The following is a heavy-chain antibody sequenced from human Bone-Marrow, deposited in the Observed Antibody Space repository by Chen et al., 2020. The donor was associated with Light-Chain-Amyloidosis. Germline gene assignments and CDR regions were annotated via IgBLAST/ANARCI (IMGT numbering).Heavy chain of an antibody. CDR2: IYYNDDK. CDR3: AHTFRRRAAVFDP. CDR1: GFSLGSLTEA. V-gene: IGHV2-5*01. Sequence: QITLKESGPALVKPTQTLTLTCSFSGFSLGSLTEAVGWIRQPPGKTLEWLATIYYNDDKVYNPSLDNRVTITKDTSRNQVALTMTNVDSLDTATYFCAHTFRRRAAVFDPWGQGILVTVSS. D-gene: IGHD6-25*01. J-gene: IGHJ5*02.